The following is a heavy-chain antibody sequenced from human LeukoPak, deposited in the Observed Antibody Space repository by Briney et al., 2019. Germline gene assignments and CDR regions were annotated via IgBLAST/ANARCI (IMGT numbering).Heavy chain of an antibody. D-gene: IGHD5-18*01. CDR2: INHSGST. CDR3: ARGADSYDPARFDY. J-gene: IGHJ4*02. Sequence: SETLSLTCAVYGGSFSGYYWSWIRQPPGKGLEWIGEINHSGSTNYNPSLKSRVTISVDTSKNQFSLKLSSVTAADTAVYYCARGADSYDPARFDYWGQGTLVTVSS. V-gene: IGHV4-34*01. CDR1: GGSFSGYY.